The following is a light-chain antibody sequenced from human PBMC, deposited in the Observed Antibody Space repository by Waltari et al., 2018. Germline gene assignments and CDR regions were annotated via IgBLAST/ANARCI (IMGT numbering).Light chain of an antibody. CDR2: LGS. CDR1: QHLPERSRDYY. V-gene: IGKV2-28*01. Sequence: QHLPERSRDYYVDWYLQKPGKSPHLLIYLGSNRAAGAPDRFSGRGSGADFTLRIRNVGAEDVGVYYCMLSLQTLGTFDPGTKVEIK. J-gene: IGKJ1*01. CDR3: MLSLQTLGT.